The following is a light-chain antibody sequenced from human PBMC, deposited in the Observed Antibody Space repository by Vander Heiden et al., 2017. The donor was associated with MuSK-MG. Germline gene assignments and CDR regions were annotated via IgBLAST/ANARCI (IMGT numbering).Light chain of an antibody. Sequence: QSALPQPASVSGSPGQSITISCTGTSSDVGGYNYVSWYQQHPGKAPKLRIYEVSNRPSGVSNRFSGSKSGNTAYLTISGLQAEDEADYYCSSYTSSTTPVVCGGGTKLTVL. CDR1: SSDVGGYNY. CDR2: EVS. V-gene: IGLV2-14*01. J-gene: IGLJ2*01. CDR3: SSYTSSTTPVV.